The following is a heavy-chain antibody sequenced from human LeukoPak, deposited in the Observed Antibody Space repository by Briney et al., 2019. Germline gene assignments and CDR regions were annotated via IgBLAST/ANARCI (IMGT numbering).Heavy chain of an antibody. Sequence: SVKVSCKASGGTFSSYAISWVRQAPGQGLEWMGGIIPIFGTANYAQKLQGRVTMTTDTSTSTAYMELRSLRSDDTAVYYCARFRPVTYAFDIWGQGTMVTVSS. CDR2: IIPIFGTA. V-gene: IGHV1-69*05. D-gene: IGHD2-2*01. CDR3: ARFRPVTYAFDI. J-gene: IGHJ3*02. CDR1: GGTFSSYA.